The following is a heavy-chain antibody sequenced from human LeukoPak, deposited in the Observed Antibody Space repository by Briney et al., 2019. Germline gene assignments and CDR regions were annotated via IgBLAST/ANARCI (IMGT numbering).Heavy chain of an antibody. D-gene: IGHD2-21*02. CDR3: ARDGRCGGDCYAS. J-gene: IGHJ4*02. CDR1: GFSFSSYT. Sequence: GGSLRLSCAASGFSFSSYTMNWVRQAPGKGLEWVSIISSSSTYIYYADSVRGRFTISRDNAKNALYLQMNSLRVEDTAVYYCARDGRCGGDCYASWGQGTLVTVSS. V-gene: IGHV3-21*01. CDR2: ISSSSTYI.